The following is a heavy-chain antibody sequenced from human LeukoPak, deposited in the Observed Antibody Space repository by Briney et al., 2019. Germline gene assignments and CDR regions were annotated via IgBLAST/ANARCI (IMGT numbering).Heavy chain of an antibody. J-gene: IGHJ4*02. CDR3: AASPIMVALDY. CDR2: ISSSGCTI. CDR1: GFTFSDYY. Sequence: GGSLRLSCAASGFTFSDYYMSWIRQAPGKGLEWVSYISSSGCTIYYADSVKGRFTISGDNAKNSLYLQMNSLRAEDTAVYYCAASPIMVALDYWGQGTLVTVSS. V-gene: IGHV3-11*01. D-gene: IGHD2-21*01.